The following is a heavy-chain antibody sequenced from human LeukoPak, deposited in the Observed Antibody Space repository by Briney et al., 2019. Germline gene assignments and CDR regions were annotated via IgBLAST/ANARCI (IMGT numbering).Heavy chain of an antibody. J-gene: IGHJ6*02. CDR2: INPNSGGT. Sequence: ASVKVSCKASGYTFTGYYMHWVRQAPGQGLEWMGWINPNSGGTNYAQKFQGWVTMTRDTSISTAYMELSRLRSDDTAVYYCARQRVGDPPYYYYGMDVWGQGTTVTVSS. V-gene: IGHV1-2*04. D-gene: IGHD3-10*01. CDR1: GYTFTGYY. CDR3: ARQRVGDPPYYYYGMDV.